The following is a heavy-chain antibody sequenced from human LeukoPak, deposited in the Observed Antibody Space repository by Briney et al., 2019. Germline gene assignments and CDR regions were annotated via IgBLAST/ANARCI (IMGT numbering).Heavy chain of an antibody. CDR3: AKIQVGATTGYFDY. V-gene: IGHV3-23*01. Sequence: GGSLRLSCAASGFTFSSYAMSWVRQAPGKGLEWVSAISGRGGSTYYADSVKGRFTISRDNSKNTLYLQMNSLRAEDTAVYYCAKIQVGATTGYFDYWGQGTLVTVSS. CDR1: GFTFSSYA. J-gene: IGHJ4*02. CDR2: ISGRGGST. D-gene: IGHD1-26*01.